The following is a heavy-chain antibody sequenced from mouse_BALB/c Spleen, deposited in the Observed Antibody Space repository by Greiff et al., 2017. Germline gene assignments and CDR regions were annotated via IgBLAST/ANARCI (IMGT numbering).Heavy chain of an antibody. CDR1: GFTFSSYA. V-gene: IGHV5-6-5*01. J-gene: IGHJ2*01. Sequence: DVMLVESGGGLVKPGGSLKLSCAASGFTFSSYAMSWVRQTPEKRLEWVASISSGGSTYYPDSVKGRFTISRDNARNILYLQMSSLRSEDTAMYYCARGSIYYGTYFDYWGQGTTLTVSS. CDR2: ISSGGST. CDR3: ARGSIYYGTYFDY. D-gene: IGHD1-1*01.